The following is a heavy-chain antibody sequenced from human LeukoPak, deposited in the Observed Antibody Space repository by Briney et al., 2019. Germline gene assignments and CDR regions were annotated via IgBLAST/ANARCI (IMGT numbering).Heavy chain of an antibody. CDR3: AKSPRTYYLDSSDY. V-gene: IGHV1-18*01. D-gene: IGHD3-22*01. CDR2: ISAYNGNT. CDR1: GYTFTSYG. Sequence: ASVKVSCKASGYTFTSYGISWVRQAPGQGLEWMGWISAYNGNTNYAQKLQGRVTMTTDTSTSTAYMELRSLRSDDTAVYYCAKSPRTYYLDSSDYWGQGTLVTVSS. J-gene: IGHJ4*02.